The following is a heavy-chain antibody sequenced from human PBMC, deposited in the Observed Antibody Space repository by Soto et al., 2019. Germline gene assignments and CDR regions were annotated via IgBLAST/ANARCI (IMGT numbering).Heavy chain of an antibody. J-gene: IGHJ6*02. CDR1: GFTFSSYS. CDR3: ARDLGGNYEAYSYYYYGMDV. D-gene: IGHD4-4*01. CDR2: ISSSSSYI. Sequence: GGSLRLSCAASGFTFSSYSMNWVRQAPGKGLEWVSSISSSSSYIYYADSVKGRFTISRDNAKNSLYLQMNSLRAEDTAVYYCARDLGGNYEAYSYYYYGMDVWGQGTTVTVSS. V-gene: IGHV3-21*01.